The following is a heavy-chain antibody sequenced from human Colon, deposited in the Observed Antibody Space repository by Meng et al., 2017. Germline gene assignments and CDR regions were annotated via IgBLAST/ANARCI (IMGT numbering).Heavy chain of an antibody. J-gene: IGHJ3*02. D-gene: IGHD2-2*01. Sequence: ASVKVSCKTSGYTFTAYYIHWVRQAPGQGLEWMGWINPNSGGTNYAQKFQGRVTMTRDTSIPTAYMELSTLRSDDTAVYYCAAEYCTSISCHHRGDAFDIWGQGTMVTVSS. CDR3: AAEYCTSISCHHRGDAFDI. V-gene: IGHV1-2*02. CDR2: INPNSGGT. CDR1: GYTFTAYY.